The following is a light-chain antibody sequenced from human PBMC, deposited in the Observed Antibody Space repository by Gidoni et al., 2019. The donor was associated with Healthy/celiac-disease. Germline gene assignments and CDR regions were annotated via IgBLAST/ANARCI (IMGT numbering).Light chain of an antibody. CDR3: QAWDSSTVV. CDR1: KLGDKY. CDR2: QDS. V-gene: IGLV3-1*01. Sequence: SYELTQPPSGSVSPGQTASITCYGDKLGDKYACWYQQKPGQSPVLVIYQDSNRPSGIPERFSGSNSGNTATLTISGTQAMDEADYYCQAWDSSTVVFGGGTKLTVL. J-gene: IGLJ2*01.